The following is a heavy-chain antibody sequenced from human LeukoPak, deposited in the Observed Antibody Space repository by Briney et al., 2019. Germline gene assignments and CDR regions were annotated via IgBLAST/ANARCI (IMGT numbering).Heavy chain of an antibody. CDR1: GFTFSSYA. CDR2: IRASGGST. D-gene: IGHD3-16*02. Sequence: GGSLRLSCAASGFTFSSYAMSWVRQAPGKGLEWVSAIRASGGSTYYADSVKGRFTISRDNSKNALHLQMNNLRAEDTALYYCAKCPVTFGGVIVITSGYFDYWGQGTLVTVSS. CDR3: AKCPVTFGGVIVITSGYFDY. V-gene: IGHV3-23*01. J-gene: IGHJ4*02.